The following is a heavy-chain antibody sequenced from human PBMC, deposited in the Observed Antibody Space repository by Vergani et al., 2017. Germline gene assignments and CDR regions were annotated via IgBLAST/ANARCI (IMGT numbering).Heavy chain of an antibody. D-gene: IGHD1-26*01. V-gene: IGHV3-9*01. J-gene: IGHJ2*01. Sequence: EVQLVESGGGLVQPGRSLRLSCAASGFTFDDYAMHWVRQAPGKGLEWVSGISWNSGSIGYADSVEGRFTISRDNSKNTLYLQMNSLTAEDTAIYYCAKALGTSYYFDLWGRGTLVTVSS. CDR3: AKALGTSYYFDL. CDR2: ISWNSGSI. CDR1: GFTFDDYA.